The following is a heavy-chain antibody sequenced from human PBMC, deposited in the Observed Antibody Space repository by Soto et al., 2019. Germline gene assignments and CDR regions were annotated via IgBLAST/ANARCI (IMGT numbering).Heavy chain of an antibody. CDR3: ARAAPSRISSYGMDV. Sequence: SETLSLTCAVYGGSFSGYYWSWIRQPPGKGLEWIGEINHSGSTNYNPSLKSRVTISVDTSKNQFSLNLNSVTAADTAVYYCARAAPSRISSYGMDVWGQGTTVTVSS. CDR1: GGSFSGYY. V-gene: IGHV4-34*01. D-gene: IGHD6-6*01. CDR2: INHSGST. J-gene: IGHJ6*02.